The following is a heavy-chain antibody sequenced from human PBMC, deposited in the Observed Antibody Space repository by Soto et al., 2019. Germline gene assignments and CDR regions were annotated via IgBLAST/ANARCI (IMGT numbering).Heavy chain of an antibody. CDR2: IIPIFGTA. J-gene: IGHJ6*02. Sequence: QVQLVQSGAEVKKPGSSVKVSCKASGGTFSSYAISWVRQAPGQGLEWMGGIIPIFGTANYAQKFQGRVTITADESTSTAYMELSSLRSEDTAVYYCARVVLRYFDWLSPGGMDVWGQGTTVTGSS. CDR1: GGTFSSYA. CDR3: ARVVLRYFDWLSPGGMDV. D-gene: IGHD3-9*01. V-gene: IGHV1-69*01.